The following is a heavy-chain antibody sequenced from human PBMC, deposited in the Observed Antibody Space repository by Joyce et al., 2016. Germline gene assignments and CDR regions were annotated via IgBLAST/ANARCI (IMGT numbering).Heavy chain of an antibody. V-gene: IGHV4-31*03. CDR2: SHYSGSA. CDR3: ARGVPPHSGNTYGWYFDY. J-gene: IGHJ4*02. D-gene: IGHD5-18*01. Sequence: QVQLQESGPGLVKPSQTLYLTCTVSGGPISSGGYYWSWIRQHPGKGLEWIGYSHYSGSASYNSSLKSRVTISVDTSKNQFSLKLTSVTVADTAVYYCARGVPPHSGNTYGWYFDYWDQGTLVTVSS. CDR1: GGPISSGGYY.